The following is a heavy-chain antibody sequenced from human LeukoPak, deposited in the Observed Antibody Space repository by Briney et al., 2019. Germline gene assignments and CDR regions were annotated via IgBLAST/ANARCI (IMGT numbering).Heavy chain of an antibody. V-gene: IGHV4-59*08. Sequence: PSETLSLTCTVSGGSISSYYWSWIRQPPGKGLEWIGYIYYSGSTNYNPSLKSRVTISVDTSKNQFSLKLSSVTAADTAVYYCAWSYGNSFDYWRQGTLVTVSS. J-gene: IGHJ4*02. D-gene: IGHD4-11*01. CDR1: GGSISSYY. CDR2: IYYSGST. CDR3: AWSYGNSFDY.